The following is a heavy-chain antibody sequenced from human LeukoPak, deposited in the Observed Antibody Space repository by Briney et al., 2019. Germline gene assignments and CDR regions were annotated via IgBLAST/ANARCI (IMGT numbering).Heavy chain of an antibody. V-gene: IGHV3-66*01. Sequence: PGGSLRLSCAASGFTVSSNYMSWVRQAPGKGLEWVSVLYSGGSTYYADSVKGRFTISRDNSRNTLYLQMSSLRAEDTAVYYCARVSNNYCVDYWGQGTLVTVSS. CDR1: GFTVSSNY. CDR3: ARVSNNYCVDY. J-gene: IGHJ4*02. D-gene: IGHD2-21*01. CDR2: LYSGGST.